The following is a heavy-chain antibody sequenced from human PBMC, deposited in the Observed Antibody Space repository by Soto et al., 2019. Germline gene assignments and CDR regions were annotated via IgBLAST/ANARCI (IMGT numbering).Heavy chain of an antibody. CDR1: GGSISSGGYY. CDR3: ARDRVNSDYGDWYFDL. V-gene: IGHV4-31*03. CDR2: IYYSGST. D-gene: IGHD4-17*01. Sequence: QVQLQESGPGLVKPSQTLSLTCTVSGGSISSGGYYWSWIRQHPGKDLEWIGYIYYSGSTYYNPSLKSRVTISVDTSKNQFSLKLSSVTAADTAVYYCARDRVNSDYGDWYFDLWGRGTLVTVSS. J-gene: IGHJ2*01.